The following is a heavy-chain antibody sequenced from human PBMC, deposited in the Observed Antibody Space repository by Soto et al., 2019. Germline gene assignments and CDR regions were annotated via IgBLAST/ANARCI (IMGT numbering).Heavy chain of an antibody. Sequence: EVQLVESGGGLVQPGGSLRLSCTASGFTFSSYWMHWVRQAPGKGLVWVSRINSDESSTSYADSVKGRFTISRDNAKNTLYLQMNSLRAEDTAVYYCARDWFYGPIDYWGQGTLVTVSS. J-gene: IGHJ4*02. D-gene: IGHD3-10*01. V-gene: IGHV3-74*01. CDR1: GFTFSSYW. CDR2: INSDESST. CDR3: ARDWFYGPIDY.